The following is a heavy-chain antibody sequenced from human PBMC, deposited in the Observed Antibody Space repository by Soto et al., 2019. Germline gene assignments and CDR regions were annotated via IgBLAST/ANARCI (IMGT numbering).Heavy chain of an antibody. V-gene: IGHV3-30-3*01. CDR2: ISYDGSNK. CDR1: GFTFSSYA. J-gene: IGHJ5*02. CDR3: ARDSRRAHGYNWFDP. Sequence: PGGSLRLSCAASGFTFSSYAMHWVRQAPGKGLEWVAVISYDGSNKYYADSVKGRFTISRDNSKNTLYLQMNSLRAEDTAVYYCARDSRRAHGYNWFDPWGQGTLVTVCS.